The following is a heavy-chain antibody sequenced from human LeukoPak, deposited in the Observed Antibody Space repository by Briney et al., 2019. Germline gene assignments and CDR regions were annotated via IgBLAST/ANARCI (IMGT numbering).Heavy chain of an antibody. J-gene: IGHJ4*02. CDR1: GGSISSSSYY. V-gene: IGHV4-39*07. CDR2: INHSGST. Sequence: SETLSLTCTVSGGSISSSSYYWGWIRQPPGKGLEWIGEINHSGSTNYNPSLKRRVTISVDTSKNQFSLKLSSVTAADTAVYYCARGHAYYGSGSYYILGGTDYWGQGTLVTVSS. CDR3: ARGHAYYGSGSYYILGGTDY. D-gene: IGHD3-10*01.